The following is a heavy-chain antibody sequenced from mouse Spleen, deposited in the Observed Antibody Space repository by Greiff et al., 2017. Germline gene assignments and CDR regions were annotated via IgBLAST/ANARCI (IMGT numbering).Heavy chain of an antibody. J-gene: IGHJ4*01. CDR2: IRNKANGYTT. CDR3: ARAYYYGSSSYAMDY. CDR1: GFTFTDYY. D-gene: IGHD1-1*01. Sequence: EVKLMESGGGLVQPGGSLRLSCATSGFTFTDYYMSWVRQPPGKALEWLGFIRNKANGYTTEYSASVKGRFTISRDNSQSILYLQMNTLRAEDSATYYCARAYYYGSSSYAMDYWGQGTSVTVSS. V-gene: IGHV7-3*02.